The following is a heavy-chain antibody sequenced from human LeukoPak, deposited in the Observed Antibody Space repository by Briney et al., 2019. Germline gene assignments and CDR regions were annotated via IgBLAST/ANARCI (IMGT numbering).Heavy chain of an antibody. D-gene: IGHD2-15*01. CDR1: GYTFTSYD. J-gene: IGHJ4*02. Sequence: GASVKVSCKASGYTFTSYDTNWVRQATGQGLEWMGWMNPNSGNTGYAQKFQGRVTMTRDTSISTAYMELSSLTSEDTAVYYCASRRCGAGSCFPGYWGQGTLVTVSS. CDR2: MNPNSGNT. V-gene: IGHV1-8*01. CDR3: ASRRCGAGSCFPGY.